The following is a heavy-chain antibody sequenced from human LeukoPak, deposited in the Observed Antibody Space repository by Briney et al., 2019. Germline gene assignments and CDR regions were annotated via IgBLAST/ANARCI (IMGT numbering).Heavy chain of an antibody. V-gene: IGHV3-48*03. J-gene: IGHJ4*02. D-gene: IGHD2-15*01. CDR2: ISVSGSIT. CDR3: TRGCASCVWFD. CDR1: GFTFSSYE. Sequence: GGPLRLSCAASGFTFSSYEMNWVRQAPGKGLEWVSYISVSGSITYHADSVKGRFTISRDNAKNSLYLQMNSLRAEDTAVYYCTRGCASCVWFDWGQGTLVTVSS.